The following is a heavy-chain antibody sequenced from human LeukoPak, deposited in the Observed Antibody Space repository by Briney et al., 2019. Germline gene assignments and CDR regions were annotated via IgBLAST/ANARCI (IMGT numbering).Heavy chain of an antibody. CDR1: GYTFTGYY. CDR3: AREGKNSGRQYNWFDP. CDR2: INPNSGGT. J-gene: IGHJ5*02. Sequence: ASVKVSCKASGYTFTGYYMHWVRQAPGQGLEWMGRINPNSGGTNYAQKFQGGATMTRDTSISTAYMELSRLRSDDTAVYYCAREGKNSGRQYNWFDPWGQGTLVTVSS. D-gene: IGHD1-26*01. V-gene: IGHV1-2*06.